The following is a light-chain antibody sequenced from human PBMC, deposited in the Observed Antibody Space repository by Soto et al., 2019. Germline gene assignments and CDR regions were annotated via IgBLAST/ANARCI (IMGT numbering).Light chain of an antibody. J-gene: IGLJ3*02. V-gene: IGLV2-23*01. Sequence: QSALTQPASVSGSPGQSITISCTGTSSDVGSYNLVSWYQQHPGTAPKLMIYEDNKRASGVSNRFSGSTSGITASLTISVLQAEDEADYYCCSYADSSTWVFGGRTQLTVL. CDR2: EDN. CDR3: CSYADSSTWV. CDR1: SSDVGSYNL.